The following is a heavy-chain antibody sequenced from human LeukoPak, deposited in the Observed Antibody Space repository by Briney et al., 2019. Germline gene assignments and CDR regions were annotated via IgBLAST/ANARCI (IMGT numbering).Heavy chain of an antibody. CDR2: INPNSGGT. J-gene: IGHJ4*02. Sequence: ASVKVSCKASGYTSTGYYMHWVRQAPGQGLEWMGWINPNSGGTNYAQKFQGRVTMTRDTSISTAYMELSRLRSDDTAVYYCARTYSSSARAFDYWGQGTLVTVSS. CDR1: GYTSTGYY. D-gene: IGHD6-6*01. CDR3: ARTYSSSARAFDY. V-gene: IGHV1-2*02.